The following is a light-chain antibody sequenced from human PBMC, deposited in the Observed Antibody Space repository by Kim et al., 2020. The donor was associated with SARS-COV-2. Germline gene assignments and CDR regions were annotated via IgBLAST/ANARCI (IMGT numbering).Light chain of an antibody. V-gene: IGLV10-54*01. CDR2: RDT. J-gene: IGLJ3*02. CDR1: SNNVGLQG. CDR3: SAWDSSLSSWV. Sequence: TATLTGTGKSNNVGLQGAAWLTQHQGHPPKLLSYRDTNRPSGISERLSASRSGSTASLTITGLQPEDEADYYCSAWDSSLSSWVFGGGTQLTVL.